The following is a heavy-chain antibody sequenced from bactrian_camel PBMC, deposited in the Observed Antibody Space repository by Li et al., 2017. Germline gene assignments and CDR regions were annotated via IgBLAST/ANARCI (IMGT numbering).Heavy chain of an antibody. J-gene: IGHJ4*01. Sequence: HVQLVESGGGLVQPGESLRLSCVASGITFSRHDMSWVRQAPGKEVEWVAGITSLPSLFRAASYADSVKGRFTISKDSSKNTLYLQMNNLQPEDTAVYYCALNYDGSGLRPGPGTQVTVS. CDR2: ITSLPSLFRAA. V-gene: IGHV3S6*01. D-gene: IGHD3*01. CDR1: GITFSRHD.